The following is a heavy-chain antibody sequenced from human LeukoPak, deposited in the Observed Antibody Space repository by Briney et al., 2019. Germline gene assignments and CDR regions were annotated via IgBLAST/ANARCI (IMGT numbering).Heavy chain of an antibody. V-gene: IGHV1-8*03. D-gene: IGHD3-10*01. J-gene: IGHJ4*02. CDR3: ARAITMVRGVGGGY. Sequence: ASVKVSCKASGYTFTSYDINWVRQATGQGLEWMGWMNPNSGNTGNAQKFQGRVTITRNTSISTAYMELSSLRSEDTAVYYCARAITMVRGVGGGYWGQGTLVTVSS. CDR2: MNPNSGNT. CDR1: GYTFTSYD.